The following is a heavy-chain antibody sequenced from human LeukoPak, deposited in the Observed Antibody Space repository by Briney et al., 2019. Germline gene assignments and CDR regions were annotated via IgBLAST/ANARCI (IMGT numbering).Heavy chain of an antibody. Sequence: SETLSLTCTVSGGSISSYYWSWIRQPPGKGLEWIGYIYYSGSTNYNPSLKSRVTISVDTSKNQFSLKLSSVTAADTAVYYCARGSVRYDFWSGYSPDASDIWGQGTMVTVSS. CDR1: GGSISSYY. J-gene: IGHJ3*02. D-gene: IGHD3-3*01. CDR3: ARGSVRYDFWSGYSPDASDI. CDR2: IYYSGST. V-gene: IGHV4-59*01.